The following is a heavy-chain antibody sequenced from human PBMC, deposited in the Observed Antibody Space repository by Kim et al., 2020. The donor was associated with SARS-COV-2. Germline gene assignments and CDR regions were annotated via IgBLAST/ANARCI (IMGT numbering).Heavy chain of an antibody. J-gene: IGHJ3*01. CDR1: GYIFTDHY. D-gene: IGHD3-10*01. Sequence: ASVKVSCKASGYIFTDHYIHWVRQAPGRGLEWMGGIKPKTGGTNLAQKFQGRVTMTRATSTRTAYMELSSLRSDDTAVYYWARDNYGSGSYQGAFAVWGQGTMVTVSS. CDR3: ARDNYGSGSYQGAFAV. CDR2: IKPKTGGT. V-gene: IGHV1-2*02.